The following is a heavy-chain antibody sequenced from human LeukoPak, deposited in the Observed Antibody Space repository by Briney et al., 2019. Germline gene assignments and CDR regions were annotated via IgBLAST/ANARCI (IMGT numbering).Heavy chain of an antibody. CDR2: IYSGGTT. CDR3: ARHRDKMDWFDP. Sequence: SETLSLTCTVSGGSISSSHYYWGWIRQPPGKGLEWIGSIYSGGTTSYSPSLESRVTISVDTSENQFSVRLTSVTAADTAVYYCARHRDKMDWFDPWSLGSLVTVSS. V-gene: IGHV4-39*01. CDR1: GGSISSSHYY. J-gene: IGHJ5*02. D-gene: IGHD2-8*01.